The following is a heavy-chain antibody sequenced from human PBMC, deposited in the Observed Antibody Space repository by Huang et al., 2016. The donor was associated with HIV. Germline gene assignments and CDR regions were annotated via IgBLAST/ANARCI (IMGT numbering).Heavy chain of an antibody. CDR3: ARVESRRCYDSSGYYY. D-gene: IGHD3-22*01. CDR2: IIPIFGTA. J-gene: IGHJ4*02. Sequence: QVQLVQSGAEVKKPGSSVKVSCKASGGTFSSYAISWVRQAPGQGLEWMGGIIPIFGTANYAQKFQGRVTMTADESTSRAYMELSSRRSEDTAVYYCARVESRRCYDSSGYYYWGQGTLVTVSS. V-gene: IGHV1-69*01. CDR1: GGTFSSYA.